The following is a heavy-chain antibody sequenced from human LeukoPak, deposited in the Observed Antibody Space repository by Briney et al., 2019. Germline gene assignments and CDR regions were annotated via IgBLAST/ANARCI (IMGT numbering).Heavy chain of an antibody. CDR2: IYHSGST. CDR1: HYSVSSNYY. CDR3: ARSSGYMSY. J-gene: IGHJ4*02. D-gene: IGHD3-22*01. V-gene: IGHV4-38-2*02. Sequence: SETLSLTCTVSHYSVSSNYYWGWIRQPPGKGLEWIGSIYHSGSTYYNPSLKSRVTISVDTSKNQFSLKLTSVTAADTAVYYCARSSGYMSYWGQGTLVTVSS.